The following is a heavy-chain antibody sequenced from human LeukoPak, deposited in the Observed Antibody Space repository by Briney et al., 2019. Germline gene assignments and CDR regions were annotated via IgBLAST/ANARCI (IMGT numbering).Heavy chain of an antibody. V-gene: IGHV4-59*01. Sequence: PSETLSLTCTVSGGSISSYYWSWIRQPPGKGLEWIGYIYYSGSTNYNPSLKSRVTISLDTSKNQFSLKLSSVTAADTAVYYCARGQYSNYVMSAFDIWGQGTMVTVSS. J-gene: IGHJ3*02. CDR3: ARGQYSNYVMSAFDI. CDR1: GGSISSYY. CDR2: IYYSGST. D-gene: IGHD4-11*01.